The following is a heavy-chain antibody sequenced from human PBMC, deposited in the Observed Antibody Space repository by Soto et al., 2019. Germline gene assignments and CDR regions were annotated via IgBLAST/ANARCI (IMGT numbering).Heavy chain of an antibody. Sequence: EGSLRLSCAASGFSVSSNYMSWVRQAPGEGLEWVAIIYINGSTDYADSVQGRFSVSRDIYKNTLFLQMNNLRAEDTAVYFCSGDPSGYDEGDWYHGVDVWGQGTTVTVSS. CDR1: GFSVSSNY. CDR3: SGDPSGYDEGDWYHGVDV. V-gene: IGHV3-53*01. D-gene: IGHD5-12*01. CDR2: IYINGST. J-gene: IGHJ6*02.